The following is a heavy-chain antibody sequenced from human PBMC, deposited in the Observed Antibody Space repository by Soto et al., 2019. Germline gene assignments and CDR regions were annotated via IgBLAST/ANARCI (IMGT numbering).Heavy chain of an antibody. CDR2: MNPNSGTT. V-gene: IGHV1-8*01. CDR1: GYTFTSYD. J-gene: IGHJ4*02. CDR3: ARVACTGGRCYYDY. D-gene: IGHD2-8*02. Sequence: QVQLVQSGAEVKKPGASVKVSCKASGYTFTSYDFNWVRQATGQGLEWLGWMNPNSGTTGYAQRFQGRVTMTRNTAISTAYMELRSLRSEDTAMYYCARVACTGGRCYYDYWGQGTLVTVSS.